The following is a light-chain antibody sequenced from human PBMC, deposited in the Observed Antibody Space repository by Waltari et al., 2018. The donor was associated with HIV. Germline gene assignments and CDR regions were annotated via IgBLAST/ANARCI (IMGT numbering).Light chain of an antibody. CDR3: QQYYDIPYT. J-gene: IGKJ2*01. CDR1: QSILSTAGNRHY. CDR2: WAA. V-gene: IGKV4-1*01. Sequence: DIVMTQSPDSLAVSLGERATINCKSSQSILSTAGNRHYLAWYQQRPGQAPNLLIYWAATRESGVPDRFTGSGSWTDFTLTISSLQAEDVAVYYCQQYYDIPYTFGQGTKLDIK.